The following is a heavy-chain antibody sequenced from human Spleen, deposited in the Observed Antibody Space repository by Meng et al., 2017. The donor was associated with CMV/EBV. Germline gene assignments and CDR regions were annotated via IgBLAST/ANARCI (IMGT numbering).Heavy chain of an antibody. V-gene: IGHV4-34*01. CDR1: GGSFSGYY. D-gene: IGHD6-13*01. Sequence: QGQLQQWGAGLLKPSETLSLTCAVYGGSFSGYYWSWIRQPPGKGLEWIGEINHSGSTNYNPSLKSRVTISVDTSKNQFSLKLSSVTAADTAVYYCARAPGAAAGLDYWGQGTLVTVSS. CDR3: ARAPGAAAGLDY. CDR2: INHSGST. J-gene: IGHJ4*02.